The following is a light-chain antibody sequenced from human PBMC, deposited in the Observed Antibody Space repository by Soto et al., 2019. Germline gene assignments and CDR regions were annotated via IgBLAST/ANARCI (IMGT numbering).Light chain of an antibody. CDR3: QQYYSYWT. J-gene: IGKJ1*01. CDR2: DAS. CDR1: QSIGRW. Sequence: DIQMIQSPSTLSASVGDTVTVTCRASQSIGRWLAWYQQKPGKAPKLLIFDASTLENGGPARFSGSRSGPEFSLTISSLQPDDFATYYCQQYYSYWTFGQGTKVDIK. V-gene: IGKV1-5*01.